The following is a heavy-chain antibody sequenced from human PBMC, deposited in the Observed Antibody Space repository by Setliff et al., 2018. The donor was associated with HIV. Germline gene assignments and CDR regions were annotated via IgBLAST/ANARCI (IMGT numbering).Heavy chain of an antibody. CDR2: IHYSGSS. D-gene: IGHD3-9*01. V-gene: IGHV4-59*11. Sequence: SETLSLTCTVSGGSITGHYWSWIRQPPGKGLEWIGYIHYSGSSNYNPSHKSRVSISLDTSKKQVSLKLNSVTAADTAVYYCARGGYYDILTGYSNGFDYWGQGTLVTVSS. J-gene: IGHJ4*02. CDR1: GGSITGHY. CDR3: ARGGYYDILTGYSNGFDY.